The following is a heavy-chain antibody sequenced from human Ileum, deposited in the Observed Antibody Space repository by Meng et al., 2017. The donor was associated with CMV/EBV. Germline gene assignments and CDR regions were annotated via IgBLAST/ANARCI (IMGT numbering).Heavy chain of an antibody. D-gene: IGHD3-3*01. CDR3: ARETGQQLFLMRGGFHYSYALDV. CDR2: INQDGRES. V-gene: IGHV3-7*03. J-gene: IGHJ6*02. CDR1: GFTFRRYW. Sequence: GESLKISCVASGFTFRRYWMSWVRQAPGKGLEWVANINQDGRESYFVDSVRGRFTLSRDNARNSVDLQMSDLRTDDTAVYFCARETGQQLFLMRGGFHYSYALDVWGLGRTVTVSS.